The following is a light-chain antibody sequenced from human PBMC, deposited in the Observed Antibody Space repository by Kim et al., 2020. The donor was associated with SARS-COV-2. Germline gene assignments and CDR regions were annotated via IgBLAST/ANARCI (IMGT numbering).Light chain of an antibody. Sequence: QRVTTSCTGSSSNIGAVYDVHWYQQLPGTAPNLLIYGNSNRPSGVPDRFSGSKSGTSASLAITGLQAEDEADYYCQSYDSSLSGYVFGTGTKVTVL. CDR2: GNS. J-gene: IGLJ1*01. CDR3: QSYDSSLSGYV. V-gene: IGLV1-40*01. CDR1: SSNIGAVYD.